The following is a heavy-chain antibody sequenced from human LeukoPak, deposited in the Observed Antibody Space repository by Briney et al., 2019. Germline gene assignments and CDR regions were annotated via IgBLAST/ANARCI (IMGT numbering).Heavy chain of an antibody. J-gene: IGHJ3*02. CDR2: INHSGST. V-gene: IGHV4-34*01. CDR1: GFTFSSYW. D-gene: IGHD4-17*01. Sequence: PGGSLRLSCAASGFTFSSYWMHWIRQPPGKGLEWIGEINHSGSTNYNPSLKSRVKSRVTKSLDTSKNQFSLKLSSVTAADTAVYYCARGGSDYGDYVGAFDIWGQGTMVTVSS. CDR3: ARGGSDYGDYVGAFDI.